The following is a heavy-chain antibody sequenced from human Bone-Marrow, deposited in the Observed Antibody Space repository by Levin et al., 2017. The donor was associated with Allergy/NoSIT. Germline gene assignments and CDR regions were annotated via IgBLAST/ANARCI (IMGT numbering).Heavy chain of an antibody. CDR2: IYRGGGAI. CDR1: GFNVDSKY. CDR3: ASHRRSNGHLGDY. D-gene: IGHD2-8*01. Sequence: GGSLRLSCRASGFNVDSKYMTWIRQAPGKGLEWVSIIYRGGGAIYYADSVKGRFTISRDNSKNTLFLQMNSLRAEDTAVYYCASHRRSNGHLGDYWGQGTLVTVSS. J-gene: IGHJ4*02. V-gene: IGHV3-66*04.